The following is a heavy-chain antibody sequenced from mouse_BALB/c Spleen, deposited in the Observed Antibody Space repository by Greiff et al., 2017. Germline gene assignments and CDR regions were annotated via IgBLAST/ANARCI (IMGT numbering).Heavy chain of an antibody. Sequence: EVKVEESGPSLVKPSQTLSLTCSVTGDSITSGYWNWIRKFPGNKLEYMGYISYSGSTYYNPSLKSRISITRDTSKNQYYLQLNSVTTEDTATYYCARYKTQGYYFDYWGQGTTLTVSS. CDR1: GDSITSGY. CDR3: ARYKTQGYYFDY. V-gene: IGHV3-8*02. J-gene: IGHJ2*01. CDR2: ISYSGST.